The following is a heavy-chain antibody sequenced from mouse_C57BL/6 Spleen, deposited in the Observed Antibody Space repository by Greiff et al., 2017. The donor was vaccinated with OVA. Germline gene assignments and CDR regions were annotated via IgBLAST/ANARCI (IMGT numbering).Heavy chain of an antibody. CDR2: INPNYGTT. D-gene: IGHD3-2*02. Sequence: EVKLVESGPELVKPGASVKISCKASGYSFTDYNMNWVKQSNGKSLEWIGVINPNYGTTSYNQKFKGKATLTVDQSSSTAYMQLNSLTSEDSAVYYCASKTAQAPFAYWGQGTLVTVSA. CDR1: GYSFTDYN. V-gene: IGHV1-39*01. J-gene: IGHJ3*01. CDR3: ASKTAQAPFAY.